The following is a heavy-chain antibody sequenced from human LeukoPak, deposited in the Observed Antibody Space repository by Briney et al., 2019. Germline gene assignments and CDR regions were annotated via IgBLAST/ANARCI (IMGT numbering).Heavy chain of an antibody. J-gene: IGHJ4*02. Sequence: GGSLRLSCVASGLTVSNNYMNWVRQAPGKGLEWVSVIYSGGSTYYVDSVKGRFTISKDNAKNSLYLQMNSLRAEDTAVYYCARAGGSTVSHSDYWGQGTLVTVSS. V-gene: IGHV3-53*01. D-gene: IGHD4-17*01. CDR1: GLTVSNNY. CDR2: IYSGGST. CDR3: ARAGGSTVSHSDY.